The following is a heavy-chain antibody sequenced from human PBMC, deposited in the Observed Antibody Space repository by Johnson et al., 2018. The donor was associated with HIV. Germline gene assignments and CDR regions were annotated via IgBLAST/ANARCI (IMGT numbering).Heavy chain of an antibody. CDR2: MRYDGGNK. CDR3: GSFNDAFDI. CDR1: GFTFSSYG. V-gene: IGHV3-30*02. Sequence: QVQLVESGGGVVQPGGSLRLSCVASGFTFSSYGIHWVRQAPGKGLEWVAFMRYDGGNKYYADSVQGRFTISRDNSKNTLYLQMNSLRAEDTALYYCGSFNDAFDIWGQGTMVTVSS. J-gene: IGHJ3*02.